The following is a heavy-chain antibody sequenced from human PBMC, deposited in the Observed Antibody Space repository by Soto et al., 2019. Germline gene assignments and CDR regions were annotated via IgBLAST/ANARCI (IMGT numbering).Heavy chain of an antibody. V-gene: IGHV1-8*01. CDR1: GYTFTSYD. Sequence: VASVKVSCKASGYTFTSYDINWVRQATGQGLEWMGWMNPNSGNTGYAQKFQGRVTMTRNTSISTAYMELSSLRSEDTAVYYCARGYDLDSYYYGMDVWGQGTTVTVSS. J-gene: IGHJ6*02. D-gene: IGHD3-3*01. CDR3: ARGYDLDSYYYGMDV. CDR2: MNPNSGNT.